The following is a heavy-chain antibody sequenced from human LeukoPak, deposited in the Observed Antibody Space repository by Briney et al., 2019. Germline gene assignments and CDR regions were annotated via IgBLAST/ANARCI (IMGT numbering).Heavy chain of an antibody. D-gene: IGHD4-17*01. CDR3: AKVPHGDYAVDY. Sequence: GGSLRLSCAASGFTVSSNYMSWVRQAPGKGLEWVSVIYSGGGTYYADAVKGRFTISRDNSKNTLYLQMNSLRAEDTAVYYCAKVPHGDYAVDYWGQGTLVTVSS. J-gene: IGHJ4*02. CDR2: IYSGGGT. V-gene: IGHV3-66*02. CDR1: GFTVSSNY.